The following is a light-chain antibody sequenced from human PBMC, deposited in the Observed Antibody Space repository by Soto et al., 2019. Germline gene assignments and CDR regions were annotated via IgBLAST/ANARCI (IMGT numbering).Light chain of an antibody. CDR2: KAS. CDR3: QQYNSHRA. Sequence: DIQMTQSPSTRAASVGSIVTITCRASQSISTWLAWHQQKPGRAPKLLISKASTLESGVPSRFSGSGSGTDFTLTISGLQPDDFATYYCQQYNSHRAFGQGTKVDI. CDR1: QSISTW. J-gene: IGKJ1*01. V-gene: IGKV1-5*03.